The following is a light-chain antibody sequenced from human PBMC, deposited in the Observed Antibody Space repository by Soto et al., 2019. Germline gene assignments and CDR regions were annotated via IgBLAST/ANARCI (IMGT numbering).Light chain of an antibody. CDR2: DAS. CDR3: QQYNNWPPWT. CDR1: QSVSNN. V-gene: IGKV3-15*01. Sequence: ILMTQSPATLSVSPGERATLSCRASQSVSNNLAWYQQKPGQAPRLLIYDASTRATGIPARFSGSGSGTEFTLTISGLQSEDFAVYSCQQYNNWPPWTFGQGPKVQIK. J-gene: IGKJ1*01.